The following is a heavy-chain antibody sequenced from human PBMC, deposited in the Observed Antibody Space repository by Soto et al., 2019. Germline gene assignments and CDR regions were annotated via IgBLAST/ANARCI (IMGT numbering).Heavy chain of an antibody. CDR2: LFYGGST. D-gene: IGHD3-10*01. V-gene: IGHV4-59*11. CDR1: GASISSHS. Sequence: TLSLTCTVSGASISSHSWSWIRQAPGKGLEWIGYLFYGGSTNYNPSLDSRVTISADTSKNQFSLELTSVTAADTAVYYCARPVPVPLGYFDLWGRGTLVTVSS. J-gene: IGHJ2*01. CDR3: ARPVPVPLGYFDL.